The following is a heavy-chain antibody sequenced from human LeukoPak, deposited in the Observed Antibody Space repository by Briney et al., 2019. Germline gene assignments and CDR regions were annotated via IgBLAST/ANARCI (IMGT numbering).Heavy chain of an antibody. V-gene: IGHV1-18*01. Sequence: ASVKVSCKASGYTFTSYGISWVRQAPGQGLEWMGWISAYNGITKYAQKLQGRVTMTTDTSTSTAYMELRSLRSDDTAVYYCARDSGHCSGGYCYQPRYFDSWGQGTLVTVSS. D-gene: IGHD2-15*01. CDR3: ARDSGHCSGGYCYQPRYFDS. CDR2: ISAYNGIT. J-gene: IGHJ4*02. CDR1: GYTFTSYG.